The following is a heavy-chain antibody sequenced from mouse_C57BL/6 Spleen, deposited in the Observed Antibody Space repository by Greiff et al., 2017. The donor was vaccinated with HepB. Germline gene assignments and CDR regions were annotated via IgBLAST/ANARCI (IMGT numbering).Heavy chain of an antibody. V-gene: IGHV1-39*01. CDR1: GYSFTDYN. CDR3: AREGSGSNYVYAMDY. CDR2: INPNYGTT. D-gene: IGHD2-5*01. Sequence: EVKLMESGPELVKPGASVKISCKASGYSFTDYNMNWVKQSNGKSLEWIGVINPNYGTTSYNQKFKGKATLTVDQSSSTAYMQLNSLSSEYSAVYYCAREGSGSNYVYAMDYWGQGTSVTVSS. J-gene: IGHJ4*01.